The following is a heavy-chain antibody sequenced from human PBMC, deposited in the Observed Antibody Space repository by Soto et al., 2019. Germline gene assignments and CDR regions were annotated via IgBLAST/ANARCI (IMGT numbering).Heavy chain of an antibody. Sequence: EVQLVESGGGLVQPGGSLRLSCAASGFTFSEHYMDWVRQAPGKGLEWIGRIKNKANSYSTEYAASVQGSFNISRDDSKNSLYLQTNSLKTEDTAVYYCARIGLVGASNRDRYFDYWGQGTLVTVSS. CDR2: IKNKANSYST. CDR3: ARIGLVGASNRDRYFDY. D-gene: IGHD1-26*01. J-gene: IGHJ4*02. CDR1: GFTFSEHY. V-gene: IGHV3-72*01.